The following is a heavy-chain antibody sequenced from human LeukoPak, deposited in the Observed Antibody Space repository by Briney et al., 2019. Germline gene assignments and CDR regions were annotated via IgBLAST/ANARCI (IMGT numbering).Heavy chain of an antibody. Sequence: PSETLSLTCAVYGGSFSGYYWSWIRQPPGQGLEWIGEINHSGSTNYNPSLKSRVTISVDTSKNQFSLKLSSVTAADTAVYYCARGSGSPPHFDPWGQGTLVTVSS. CDR2: INHSGST. CDR1: GGSFSGYY. CDR3: ARGSGSPPHFDP. J-gene: IGHJ5*02. D-gene: IGHD2-15*01. V-gene: IGHV4-34*01.